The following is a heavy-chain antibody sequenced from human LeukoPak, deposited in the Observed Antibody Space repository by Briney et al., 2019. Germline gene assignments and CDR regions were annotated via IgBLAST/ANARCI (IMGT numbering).Heavy chain of an antibody. V-gene: IGHV3-74*01. CDR2: ISSDGSST. D-gene: IGHD3-3*01. Sequence: GGSLRLSCAASGFTFSSYWMHWVRQAPGKGLVWVSHISSDGSSTSYADPVKGRFTISRDNAKNTLYLQMNSLRAEDTAVYYCAREGGITIFGVAPNWFDPWGQGTLVTVSS. CDR3: AREGGITIFGVAPNWFDP. CDR1: GFTFSSYW. J-gene: IGHJ5*02.